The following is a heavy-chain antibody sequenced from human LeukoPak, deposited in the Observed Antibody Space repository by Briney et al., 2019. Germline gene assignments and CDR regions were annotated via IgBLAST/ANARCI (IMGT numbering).Heavy chain of an antibody. Sequence: GGSLRLSCAASGFTFSDHYMDWVRQAPGKGLEWVGRSRDKAESHSTEYAASVKGRFIISRDDSKNSMYLQMHSLKNEDTAVYYCTRAIVGAGNDLWGQGTMVTVSS. CDR1: GFTFSDHY. CDR3: TRAIVGAGNDL. V-gene: IGHV3-72*01. J-gene: IGHJ3*01. D-gene: IGHD1-26*01. CDR2: SRDKAESHST.